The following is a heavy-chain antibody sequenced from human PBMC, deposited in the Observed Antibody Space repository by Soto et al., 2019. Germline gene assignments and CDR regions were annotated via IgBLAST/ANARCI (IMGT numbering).Heavy chain of an antibody. V-gene: IGHV1-2*04. Sequence: ASVKVSCKASGYTFTGYYMHWVRQAPGQGLEWMGWINPNSGGTNYAQRFQGWVTMTRDTSISTAYMELSRLRSDDTAVYYCAREGAGRYYSGGSCSSYYMDVWGKGTTVTVSS. CDR1: GYTFTGYY. J-gene: IGHJ6*03. CDR2: INPNSGGT. CDR3: AREGAGRYYSGGSCSSYYMDV. D-gene: IGHD2-15*01.